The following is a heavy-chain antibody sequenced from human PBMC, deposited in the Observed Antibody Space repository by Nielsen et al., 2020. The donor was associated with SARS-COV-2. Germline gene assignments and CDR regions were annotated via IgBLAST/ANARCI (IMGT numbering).Heavy chain of an antibody. CDR1: GGSFSAYY. CDR3: ARGKIAARPNWFDP. Sequence: SETLSPTCAVYGGSFSAYYWSWIRQPPGKGLEWIGEINHSGSTNYNPSLKSRVTISEDTSKNQSPLKLSSVTAADTAVYYCARGKIAARPNWFDPWGQGTLVTVSS. D-gene: IGHD6-6*01. CDR2: INHSGST. V-gene: IGHV4-34*01. J-gene: IGHJ5*02.